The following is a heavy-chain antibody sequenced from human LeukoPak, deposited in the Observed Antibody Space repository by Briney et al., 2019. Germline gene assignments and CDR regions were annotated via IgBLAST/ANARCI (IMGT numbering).Heavy chain of an antibody. Sequence: SQTLSLTCAISGDSVSSISVAWNWIRQSPSRGLEWLGRTYYRSKWYDDYAVSVKSRITINPDTSKNQFSLQLNSVTPEDTAVYYCARSQYQLPYYYYYMDVWGKGTTVTVSS. J-gene: IGHJ6*03. CDR3: ARSQYQLPYYYYYMDV. V-gene: IGHV6-1*01. CDR2: TYYRSKWYD. CDR1: GDSVSSISVA. D-gene: IGHD2-2*01.